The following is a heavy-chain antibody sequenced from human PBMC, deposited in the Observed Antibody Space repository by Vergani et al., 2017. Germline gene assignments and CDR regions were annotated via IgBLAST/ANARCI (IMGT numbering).Heavy chain of an antibody. CDR3: ARGPPPPDYYDSTSGYYYYMDV. D-gene: IGHD3-22*01. Sequence: QVQLEQSGAEVKKPGSSVTVSCRASGGTFGSHTISWVRQAPGQGLEWVGRVIPHLEITTLAQHLQGRVIITAEKSTDTAYMGLISLRPEDTAVYYCARGPPPPDYYDSTSGYYYYMDVWGKGTTVTVSS. J-gene: IGHJ6*03. CDR2: VIPHLEIT. V-gene: IGHV1-69*02. CDR1: GGTFGSHT.